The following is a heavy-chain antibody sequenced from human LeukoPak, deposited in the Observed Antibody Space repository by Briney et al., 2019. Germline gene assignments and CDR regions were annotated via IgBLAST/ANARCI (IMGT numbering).Heavy chain of an antibody. J-gene: IGHJ5*02. D-gene: IGHD2-15*01. CDR2: IYYSGTT. V-gene: IGHV4-39*07. CDR1: GGSISSTTYY. CDR3: ARVVAAPNWFDP. Sequence: TSETLSLTCTVSGGSISSTTYYWAWIRQSPGKGLEWIGRIYYSGTTYHNPSLKSRVTISVDTSKTHFSLKLSSVTAADTAVYYCARVVAAPNWFDPWGQGTLVTVSS.